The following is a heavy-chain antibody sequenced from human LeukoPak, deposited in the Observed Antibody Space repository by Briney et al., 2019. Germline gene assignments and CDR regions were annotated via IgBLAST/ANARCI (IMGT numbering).Heavy chain of an antibody. CDR2: IYYSGST. D-gene: IGHD3-22*01. Sequence: PSETLSLTCTVSGGSISSYYWSWIRQPPGKGLEWIGYIYYSGSTNYNPSLKSRVTISVDTSKNQFSLKLSSVTAADTAVYYCARGPYDSSGYYYGQQHQIVYWSQGTLVTVSS. CDR3: ARGPYDSSGYYYGQQHQIVY. J-gene: IGHJ4*02. CDR1: GGSISSYY. V-gene: IGHV4-59*01.